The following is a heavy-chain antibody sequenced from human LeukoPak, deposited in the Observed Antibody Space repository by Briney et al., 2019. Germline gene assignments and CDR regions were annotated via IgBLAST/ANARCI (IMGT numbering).Heavy chain of an antibody. Sequence: GGSLRLSCGASGFTFNIYAMSWVRQAPGKGLEWVSSITSSGDVTFYADSVKDRFTISRDNSKNTLYLQMNSLKTEDTAVYYCTTDPRTGYSSGWYVDYFDYWGQGTLVTVSS. CDR1: GFTFNIYA. CDR3: TTDPRTGYSSGWYVDYFDY. V-gene: IGHV3-23*01. CDR2: ITSSGDVT. J-gene: IGHJ4*02. D-gene: IGHD6-19*01.